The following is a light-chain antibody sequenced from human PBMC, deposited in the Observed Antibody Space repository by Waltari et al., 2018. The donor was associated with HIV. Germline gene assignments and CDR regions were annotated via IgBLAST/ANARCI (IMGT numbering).Light chain of an antibody. Sequence: QSALTQPASVSGSPGQSITISCTGTSSDVGSYHLVSWYQQHPGKAPKLMIYEVSKRPSGVSKRFSGSKSGNTASLTISGLQAEDEADYYCCSYAGSSTYVFGTGTKVTVL. V-gene: IGLV2-23*02. J-gene: IGLJ1*01. CDR1: SSDVGSYHL. CDR2: EVS. CDR3: CSYAGSSTYV.